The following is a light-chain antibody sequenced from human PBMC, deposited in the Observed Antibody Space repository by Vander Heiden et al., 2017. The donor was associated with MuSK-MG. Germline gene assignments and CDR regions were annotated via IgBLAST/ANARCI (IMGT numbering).Light chain of an antibody. Sequence: DIQITQSPSSLSASVGDRVTITCRASQGIRNELAWYQQKPGKAPKRLIYDASSLQDGVPSRFSGSGSGTEFTLTISSLETEDFATYACLQCSDYPLTFGGGTKVEIK. CDR2: DAS. CDR3: LQCSDYPLT. CDR1: QGIRNE. V-gene: IGKV1-17*01. J-gene: IGKJ4*01.